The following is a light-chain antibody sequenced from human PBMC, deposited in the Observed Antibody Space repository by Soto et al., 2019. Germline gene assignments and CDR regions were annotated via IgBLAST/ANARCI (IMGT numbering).Light chain of an antibody. V-gene: IGKV3-20*01. Sequence: EIVLTQSPGTLSLSPGERATLSCRASQSVSSSYLAWYQQKPGQAPRLLIYGASSRTTGIPARFSGSGSGTDFTLTISGLEPEDFGVYDCQQYGSSPITFGQGTRLEIK. J-gene: IGKJ5*01. CDR1: QSVSSSY. CDR3: QQYGSSPIT. CDR2: GAS.